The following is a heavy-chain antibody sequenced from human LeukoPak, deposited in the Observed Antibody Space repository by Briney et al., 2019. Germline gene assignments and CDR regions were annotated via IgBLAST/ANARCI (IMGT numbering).Heavy chain of an antibody. V-gene: IGHV4-34*01. CDR2: INHSGST. Sequence: SETLSLTCAVYGGSFSGYYWSWIRQPPGTGLDWIGEINHSGSTNYNPSLKSRVTISVDTSKNQFSLKLSSVTAADTAVYYCARARTGYSSSWYMSWFDPWGQGTLVTVSS. CDR1: GGSFSGYY. CDR3: ARARTGYSSSWYMSWFDP. J-gene: IGHJ5*02. D-gene: IGHD6-13*01.